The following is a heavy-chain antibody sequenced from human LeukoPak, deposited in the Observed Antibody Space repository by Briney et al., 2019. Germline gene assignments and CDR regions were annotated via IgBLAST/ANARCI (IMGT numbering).Heavy chain of an antibody. CDR3: ARLTQQRRGRFRYYFDY. J-gene: IGHJ4*02. D-gene: IGHD6-13*01. CDR1: GGSISSSTYY. V-gene: IGHV4-39*07. CDR2: IYYRGST. Sequence: SETLSLTCTVSGGSISSSTYYWGWIRQPPGKGLEWIGNIYYRGSTYYNPSLKSRVTISVDTSKNQFSLKLSSVTAADTAVYYCARLTQQRRGRFRYYFDYWGQGTLVTVSS.